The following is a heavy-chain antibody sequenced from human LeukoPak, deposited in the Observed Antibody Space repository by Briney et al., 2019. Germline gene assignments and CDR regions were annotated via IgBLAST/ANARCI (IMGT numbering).Heavy chain of an antibody. CDR2: IHSGGNT. D-gene: IGHD3-22*01. Sequence: NSSETLTLTCSSSGDSINSGGYYSNWIRQPPGKGLEWLGYIHSGGNTYFNPSVEGRSSISLDKSQNQFFLRLTSVTAADTAVYLCARDHYDSRGDYGVEYWGQGTLVTVSS. CDR3: ARDHYDSRGDYGVEY. V-gene: IGHV4-31*03. CDR1: GDSINSGGYY. J-gene: IGHJ4*02.